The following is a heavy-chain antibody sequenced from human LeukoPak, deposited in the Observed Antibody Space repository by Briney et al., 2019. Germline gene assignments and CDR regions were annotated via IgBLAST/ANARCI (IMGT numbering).Heavy chain of an antibody. V-gene: IGHV1-2*02. Sequence: ASVKVSCKASGYTFTDHYMHWVRQAPGQGLEWMGWINPNDGDTNYAQKFQCRVTMTRDTSISTAHMEVSRLRSDDTAVYYCARANFLYCSSSTCLFDYWGQGTLVTVSS. CDR1: GYTFTDHY. CDR3: ARANFLYCSSSTCLFDY. J-gene: IGHJ4*02. CDR2: INPNDGDT. D-gene: IGHD2-2*01.